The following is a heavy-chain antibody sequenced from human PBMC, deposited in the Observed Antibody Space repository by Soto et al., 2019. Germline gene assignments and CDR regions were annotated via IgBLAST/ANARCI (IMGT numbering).Heavy chain of an antibody. J-gene: IGHJ4*02. CDR3: AVAYCSCTSCYTLLASDY. CDR1: GYTFTGYY. Sequence: VASVKVSCKASGYTFTGYYMHWVRQAPGQGLEWMGWINPDSGGTNYAQKFQGRVTMTRDTSISTAYMELSRLRSDDTAVYYCAVAYCSCTSCYTLLASDYWGQVTLVTVS. D-gene: IGHD2-2*02. V-gene: IGHV1-2*02. CDR2: INPDSGGT.